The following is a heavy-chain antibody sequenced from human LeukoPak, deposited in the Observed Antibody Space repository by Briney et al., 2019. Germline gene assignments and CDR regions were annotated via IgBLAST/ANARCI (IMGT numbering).Heavy chain of an antibody. CDR3: VRTRSSGYLTLDY. J-gene: IGHJ4*02. D-gene: IGHD3-22*01. CDR1: GFTVSSHA. Sequence: GGSLRLSCAVSGFTVSSHAMSWVRQAPGKGLEWISYITTSGGAKNYADSVKGRFTISRDNAENSLYLQMSSLRAEDTAVYYCVRTRSSGYLTLDYWGQGTLVTVSS. V-gene: IGHV3-48*01. CDR2: ITTSGGAK.